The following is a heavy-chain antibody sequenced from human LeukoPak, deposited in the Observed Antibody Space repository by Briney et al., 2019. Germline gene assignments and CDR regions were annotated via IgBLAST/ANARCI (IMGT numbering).Heavy chain of an antibody. CDR1: GYTFTSYG. CDR2: INPNSGGT. Sequence: ASVKVSCKTSGYTFTSYGVYWVRQAPGQGLEWMGWINPNSGGTNYAQKFQGRVTMTRDTSISTAYMELSSLRSDDTAVYYCARGHGSYYYYMDVWGKGTTVTVSS. J-gene: IGHJ6*03. V-gene: IGHV1-2*02. CDR3: ARGHGSYYYYMDV. D-gene: IGHD3-10*01.